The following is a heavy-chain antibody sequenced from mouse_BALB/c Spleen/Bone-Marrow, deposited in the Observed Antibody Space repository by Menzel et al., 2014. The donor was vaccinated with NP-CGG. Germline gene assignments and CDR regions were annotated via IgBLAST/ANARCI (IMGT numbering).Heavy chain of an antibody. Sequence: VQLQQSGAELVKPGASVKLSCTASGFNIKDAYMHWVKQRPEQGLEWIGRIDPANGNTKYDPKFQGKATITADSSSNTAYLQLSSLTSEDTAVYYCARWEYYAMDYWGQGTSVTVSS. V-gene: IGHV14-3*02. J-gene: IGHJ4*01. CDR1: GFNIKDAY. CDR2: IDPANGNT. CDR3: ARWEYYAMDY. D-gene: IGHD4-1*01.